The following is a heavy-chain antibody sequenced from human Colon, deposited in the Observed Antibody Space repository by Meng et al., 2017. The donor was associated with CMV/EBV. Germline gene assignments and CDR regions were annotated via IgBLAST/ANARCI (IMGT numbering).Heavy chain of an antibody. V-gene: IGHV3-23*01. CDR2: INGVGDTT. CDR3: AKDRAYCGSFSCSPNYFDG. Sequence: GESLKISCAASGFTFSSYSMSWVRQAPGKGLEWVSGINGVGDTTYYADFVKGRFTISRDNSKNTLYLRMIDLRAEDTAMYYCAKDRAYCGSFSCSPNYFDGWGQGNLVTVSS. CDR1: GFTFSSYS. J-gene: IGHJ4*02. D-gene: IGHD2-21*01.